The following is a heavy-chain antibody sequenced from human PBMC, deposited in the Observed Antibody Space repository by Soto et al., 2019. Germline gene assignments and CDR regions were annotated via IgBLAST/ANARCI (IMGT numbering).Heavy chain of an antibody. J-gene: IGHJ1*01. CDR3: AIYDSSGSRGFQH. Sequence: QVQLQESRSGLVKPSQTLSLTCTVSGVSISSGAYYWSWIRQHPGKGLEWIGYIYYSGSTYYNPSLKSRVTISVDTSKNQFSLKLSSVTAADTAVYYCAIYDSSGSRGFQHWGQGTLVTVSS. V-gene: IGHV4-31*03. CDR1: GVSISSGAYY. CDR2: IYYSGST. D-gene: IGHD3-22*01.